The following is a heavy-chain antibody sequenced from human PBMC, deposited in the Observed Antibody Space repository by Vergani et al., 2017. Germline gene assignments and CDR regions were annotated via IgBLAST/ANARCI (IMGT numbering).Heavy chain of an antibody. CDR2: ISGSGGST. Sequence: EVQLLESWGDLVQPGGSLRLSCAASGFTFNHYAMNWVRQAPGKGLEWVSGISGSGGSTYYAGSVKGRFTISRDSSKNTLYLQMNSLSAVDTAVYYCAKANPRNSGYDYLYYYHAMDVWGQGTTVTVSS. CDR3: AKANPRNSGYDYLYYYHAMDV. J-gene: IGHJ6*02. CDR1: GFTFNHYA. V-gene: IGHV3-23*01. D-gene: IGHD5-12*01.